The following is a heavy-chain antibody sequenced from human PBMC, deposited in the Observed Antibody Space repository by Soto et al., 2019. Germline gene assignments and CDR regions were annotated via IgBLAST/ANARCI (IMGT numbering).Heavy chain of an antibody. CDR2: TSYIGST. CDR1: RGSISSGAYY. V-gene: IGHV4-30-4*01. J-gene: IGHJ4*02. Sequence: PSETLSLTCTVSRGSISSGAYYWNWIRQTPGKGLEWIGYTSYIGSTYYNPSLKSRVAISRDTSNNQFSLKLTSVTAADTAVYYCARGFLNGLVLIHFDYWGQGTLVTVSS. D-gene: IGHD2-8*01. CDR3: ARGFLNGLVLIHFDY.